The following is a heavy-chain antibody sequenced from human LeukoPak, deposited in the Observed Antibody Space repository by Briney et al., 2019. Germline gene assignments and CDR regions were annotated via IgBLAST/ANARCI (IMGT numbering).Heavy chain of an antibody. CDR3: AREDGYSYFDY. V-gene: IGHV4-34*01. CDR2: INHSGST. Sequence: PSETLSLTCAVYGGSFSGYYWSWIRQPPGKGLEWIGEINHSGSTNYNPSLKSRVTISVDTSKNQFSLKLSSVTAADTAVYYCAREDGYSYFDYWGQGTLVTVSS. D-gene: IGHD5-24*01. CDR1: GGSFSGYY. J-gene: IGHJ4*02.